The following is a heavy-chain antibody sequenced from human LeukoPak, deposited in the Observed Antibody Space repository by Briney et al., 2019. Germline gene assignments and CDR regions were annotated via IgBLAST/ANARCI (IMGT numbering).Heavy chain of an antibody. J-gene: IGHJ5*02. Sequence: ASVKVSCRASGYGFSDVYFNWVRQAPGQGLEWMGWINPHSGATNYAQRFQGRVSMDASMDTAYMELSRLTSDDTAVYYCATSSSATHTRDLWGQGTLVTVSS. CDR2: INPHSGAT. CDR3: ATSSSATHTRDL. CDR1: GYGFSDVY. V-gene: IGHV1-2*02.